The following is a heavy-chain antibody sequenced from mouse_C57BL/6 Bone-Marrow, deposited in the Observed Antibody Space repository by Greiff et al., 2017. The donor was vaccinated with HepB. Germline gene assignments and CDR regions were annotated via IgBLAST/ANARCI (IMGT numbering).Heavy chain of an antibody. CDR3: ARGQYYGSSYVAMDY. CDR2: ISYDGSN. Sequence: EVKLQESGPGLVKPSQSLSLTCSVTGYSITSGYYWNWIRQFPGNKLEWMGYISYDGSNNYNPSLKNRISITRDTSKNQFFLKLNSVTTVDTATYYCARGQYYGSSYVAMDYWGQGTSVTVSS. J-gene: IGHJ4*01. CDR1: GYSITSGYY. D-gene: IGHD1-1*01. V-gene: IGHV3-6*01.